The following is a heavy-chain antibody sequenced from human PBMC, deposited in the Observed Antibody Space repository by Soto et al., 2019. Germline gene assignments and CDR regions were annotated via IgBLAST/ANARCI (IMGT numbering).Heavy chain of an antibody. CDR2: IIAMSGTT. J-gene: IGHJ4*02. D-gene: IGHD6-19*01. CDR1: GGTFSSYA. V-gene: IGHV1-69*18. CDR3: ARDGRSGPYSSDLPPGLGYFDL. Sequence: QVQLVQSGAEVKKPGSSVKVSCKASGGTFSSYAISWVRQAPGQGLEWMGSIIAMSGTTHYAHKLQGSVTITAYAFTSTAYMELSTLRSDDTAVFYCARDGRSGPYSSDLPPGLGYFDLCGPGTLVTVSS.